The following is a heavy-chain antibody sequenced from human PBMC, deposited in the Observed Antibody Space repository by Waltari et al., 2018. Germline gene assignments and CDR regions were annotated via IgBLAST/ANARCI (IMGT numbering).Heavy chain of an antibody. D-gene: IGHD6-13*01. CDR2: IRSKPNNYAT. CDR3: TGGAVTGTDF. CDR1: GFTFSGST. Sequence: GQVVESGGGLVQPGGSLNLSCATSGFTFSGSTIRWVRQTSGKGLEWICRIRSKPNNYATRYTASVEGRFTISRDDSENTAYLQMSSLMTEDTAVYYCTGGAVTGTDFWGQGTLVTVSS. J-gene: IGHJ4*02. V-gene: IGHV3-73*01.